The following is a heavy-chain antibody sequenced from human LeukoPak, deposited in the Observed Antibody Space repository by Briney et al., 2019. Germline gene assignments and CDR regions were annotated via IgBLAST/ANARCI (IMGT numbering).Heavy chain of an antibody. CDR2: ISWNSGSI. J-gene: IGHJ4*02. V-gene: IGHV3-9*03. D-gene: IGHD3-10*01. CDR1: GFTFDDYA. CDR3: AKAHGGYYYGSGSHFDY. Sequence: PGGSLRLSCAASGFTFDDYAMHWVRQAPGKGLGWVSGISWNSGSIGYADSVKGRFTISRDNAKNSLYLQMNSLRAEDMALYYCAKAHGGYYYGSGSHFDYWGQGTLVTVSS.